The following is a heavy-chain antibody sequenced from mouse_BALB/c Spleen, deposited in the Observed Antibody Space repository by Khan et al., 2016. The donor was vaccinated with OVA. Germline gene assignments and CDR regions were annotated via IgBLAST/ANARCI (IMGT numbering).Heavy chain of an antibody. V-gene: IGHV1-7*01. J-gene: IGHJ2*01. CDR2: INPTSGYT. CDR1: GYTFTTYW. CDR3: TRDRIDY. Sequence: VQRVESGAELAKPGASVKMSCKASGYTFTTYWMHWVKQRPGQGLEWIGYINPTSGYTDYNEKFKDRATLSADKSSSPAYMQLSSLTSEDSAVYYCTRDRIDYWGQGTTLTVSS.